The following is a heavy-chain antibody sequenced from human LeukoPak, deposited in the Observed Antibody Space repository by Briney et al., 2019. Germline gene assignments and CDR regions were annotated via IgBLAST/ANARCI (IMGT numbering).Heavy chain of an antibody. V-gene: IGHV4-39*07. CDR3: SSGYCSGDSCFMNWFDP. Sequence: PSETLSLTCTVSGGSISSSSYYWGWIRQPPGKGLEWIGNIYYSGSTYYNPSLKSRVTILVDMSKNQFSLKLSSVTAADTAVYYCSSGYCSGDSCFMNWFDPWGQGTLVTVSS. D-gene: IGHD2-15*01. CDR1: GGSISSSSYY. J-gene: IGHJ5*02. CDR2: IYYSGST.